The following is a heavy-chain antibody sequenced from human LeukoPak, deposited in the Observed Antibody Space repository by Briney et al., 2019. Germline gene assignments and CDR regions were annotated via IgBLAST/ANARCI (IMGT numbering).Heavy chain of an antibody. CDR3: AKFGSIAPGWDAFDV. CDR1: GFTFSSYA. J-gene: IGHJ3*01. V-gene: IGHV3-23*01. D-gene: IGHD6-25*01. CDR2: ISGSGGST. Sequence: GGSLRLFCAASGFTFSSYAMSWVRQAPGKGLEWVSAISGSGGSTYYADSVKGRFTISRDNSKNTLYLQMNSLRAEDTAVYYCAKFGSIAPGWDAFDVWGQGTMVTVSS.